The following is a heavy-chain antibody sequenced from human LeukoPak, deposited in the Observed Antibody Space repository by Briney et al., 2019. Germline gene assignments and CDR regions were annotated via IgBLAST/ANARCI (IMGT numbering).Heavy chain of an antibody. CDR2: IGGSGGSA. D-gene: IGHD3-22*01. CDR1: GFTFSTYA. Sequence: GGSLRLSCGASGFTFSTYAMSWVRQGPLKGLEWVSAIGGSGGSADYADSVKGRFIISRDNSKNTLYLQMNSLRAEDTAVYYCARLWDDSRESEYYFDYWGQGTLVTVSS. CDR3: ARLWDDSRESEYYFDY. V-gene: IGHV3-23*01. J-gene: IGHJ4*02.